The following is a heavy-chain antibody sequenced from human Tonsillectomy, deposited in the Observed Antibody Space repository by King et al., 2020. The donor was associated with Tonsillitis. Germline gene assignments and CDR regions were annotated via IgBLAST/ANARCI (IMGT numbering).Heavy chain of an antibody. CDR3: AKERITMVRGSFEY. CDR2: ISGSGGTT. D-gene: IGHD3-10*01. Sequence: VQLVESGGGLVQPGGSLRLSCASSGFTFSSYSMSLVRHAPGKGLEWVSAISGSGGTTYYADSVKGRFTISSDNSKKTLYLQMNSLRAEDTAVYYCAKERITMVRGSFEYWGQGTLVTVSS. CDR1: GFTFSSYS. V-gene: IGHV3-23*04. J-gene: IGHJ4*02.